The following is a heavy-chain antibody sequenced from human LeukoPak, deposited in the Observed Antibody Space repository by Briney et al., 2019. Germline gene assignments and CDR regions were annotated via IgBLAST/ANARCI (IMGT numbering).Heavy chain of an antibody. D-gene: IGHD2-15*01. Sequence: SGTLSLTCTVSGGSISSGSYYWSWIRQPAGKGLEWIGRIYTSGSTNYNPSLKSRVTISVDTSKNQFSLKLSSVTAADTAVYYCARLYCSGRSCYSDYWGQGTLVTVSS. CDR2: IYTSGST. CDR1: GGSISSGSYY. CDR3: ARLYCSGRSCYSDY. J-gene: IGHJ4*02. V-gene: IGHV4-61*02.